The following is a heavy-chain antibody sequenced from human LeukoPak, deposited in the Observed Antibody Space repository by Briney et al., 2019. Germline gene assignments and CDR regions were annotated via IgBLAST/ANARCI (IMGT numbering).Heavy chain of an antibody. V-gene: IGHV3-21*01. D-gene: IGHD3-16*01. J-gene: IGHJ6*03. Sequence: GGSLRLSCAASGFTFSSYEMNWVRQAPGKGLEWVSSISSSSSYIYYADSVKGRFTISRDNAKNSLYLQMNSLRAEDTAVYYCARVGQPAVYYYYMDVWGKGTTVTVSS. CDR3: ARVGQPAVYYYYMDV. CDR1: GFTFSSYE. CDR2: ISSSSSYI.